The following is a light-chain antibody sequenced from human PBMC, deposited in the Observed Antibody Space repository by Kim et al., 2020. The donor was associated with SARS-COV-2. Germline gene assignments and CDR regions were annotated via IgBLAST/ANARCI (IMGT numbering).Light chain of an antibody. CDR3: RAWDSSTV. CDR2: QDS. CDR1: KLGDKY. V-gene: IGLV3-1*01. J-gene: IGLJ3*02. Sequence: SYELTQPPSVSVSPGQTANITCSGDKLGDKYACWYQQKPGQSPVLVIYQDSKRPSGIPERFSGSNSGNTATLTISGTQAMDEADYYCRAWDSSTVFG.